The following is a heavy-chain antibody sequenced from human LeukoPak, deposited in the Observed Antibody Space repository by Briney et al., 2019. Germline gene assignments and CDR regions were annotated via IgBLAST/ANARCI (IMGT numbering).Heavy chain of an antibody. J-gene: IGHJ4*02. D-gene: IGHD3-10*01. Sequence: GGSLRLSCAASGFTFSSYSMNWVRQAPGKGLGWVSYISSSSSTIYYADSVKGRFTISRDNAKNSLYLQMNSLRAEDTAVYYCARVYYGSGSNPGDYWGQGTLVTVSS. CDR3: ARVYYGSGSNPGDY. CDR1: GFTFSSYS. V-gene: IGHV3-48*04. CDR2: ISSSSSTI.